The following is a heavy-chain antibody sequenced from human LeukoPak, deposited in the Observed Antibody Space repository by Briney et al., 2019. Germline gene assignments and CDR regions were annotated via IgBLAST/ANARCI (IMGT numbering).Heavy chain of an antibody. CDR1: GFTFSSYG. CDR3: AKDGYYDYVWGSYRSSPFDY. J-gene: IGHJ4*02. D-gene: IGHD3-16*02. Sequence: GGSLRLSCAASGFTFSSYGMHWVRQAPGKGLEWVAVICYDGSNKYYADSVKGRFTISRDNAKNSLYLQMNSLRAEDTALYYCAKDGYYDYVWGSYRSSPFDYWGQGTLVTVSS. CDR2: ICYDGSNK. V-gene: IGHV3-33*03.